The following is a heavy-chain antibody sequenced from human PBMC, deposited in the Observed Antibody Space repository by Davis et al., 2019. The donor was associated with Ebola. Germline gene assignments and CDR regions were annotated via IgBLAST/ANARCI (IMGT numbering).Heavy chain of an antibody. J-gene: IGHJ3*02. CDR2: ISGSGGST. Sequence: GASLKISCAASGFTFSSSAMSWVRQAPGKGLEWVSAISGSGGSTYSADSVKGRFTISSDKSKNTLYLQMNSLRAEDTAIYYCAKDKNYDFWSGYPHDAFDIWGQGTMVTVSS. D-gene: IGHD3-3*01. V-gene: IGHV3-23*01. CDR3: AKDKNYDFWSGYPHDAFDI. CDR1: GFTFSSSA.